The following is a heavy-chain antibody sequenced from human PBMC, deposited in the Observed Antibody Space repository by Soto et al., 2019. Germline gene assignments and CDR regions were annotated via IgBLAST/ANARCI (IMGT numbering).Heavy chain of an antibody. V-gene: IGHV1-46*01. CDR2: INPSGGRI. Sequence: QMQLVQSGAEVKKPGASVKVSCKASGYTFTSYQMHWVRQAPGQGLEWMGIINPSGGRITYAPRFQSRVMMTRDTSTNTVYMELRSLRSEDTAVYYCARDGPPTTTGVGPSYTMDVWGQGTTVTVS. J-gene: IGHJ6*02. CDR3: ARDGPPTTTGVGPSYTMDV. D-gene: IGHD3-3*01. CDR1: GYTFTSYQ.